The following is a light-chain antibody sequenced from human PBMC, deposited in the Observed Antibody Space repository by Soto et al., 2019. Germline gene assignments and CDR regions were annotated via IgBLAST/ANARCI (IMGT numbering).Light chain of an antibody. CDR3: QHRSSWPLT. V-gene: IGKV3-11*01. CDR1: QSVSSF. J-gene: IGKJ4*01. Sequence: EVVLTQSPATLSLSPGERATLSCWASQSVSSFLAWYQQKPGQAPRLLIYDASNRVTGIPPRFSGSGSGTDFTLTISNLEPEDFAVYYCQHRSSWPLTFGGGTKLEI. CDR2: DAS.